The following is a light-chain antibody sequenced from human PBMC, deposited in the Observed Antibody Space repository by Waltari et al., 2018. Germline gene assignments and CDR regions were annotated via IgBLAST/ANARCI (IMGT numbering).Light chain of an antibody. V-gene: IGLV1-44*01. CDR2: NNY. CDR3: ATWDDSLKGFV. Sequence: QSVLTQPPSASGTPGPRVTLSCSGRSSDIRSTHVTWYQHHPGTAPRLPIYNNYYRPSGVPDRFSGSKSGTSASLAISGLQSEDEAVFYCATWDDSLKGFVFGSGTKVTVL. CDR1: SSDIRSTH. J-gene: IGLJ1*01.